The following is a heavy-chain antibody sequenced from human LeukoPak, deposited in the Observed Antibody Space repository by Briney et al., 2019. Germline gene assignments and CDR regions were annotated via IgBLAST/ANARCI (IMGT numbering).Heavy chain of an antibody. Sequence: GGSLRLSCSASGFSFISFAMHWVRQAPGKGLEYVSAISSNGGSTYYADSVRGRFTISRDNSKNTLYLQMSSLRGEDTAVYYCVKGSSYYYDTSGYRLEHWGQGTLVTVSS. V-gene: IGHV3-64D*08. D-gene: IGHD3-22*01. CDR3: VKGSSYYYDTSGYRLEH. CDR2: ISSNGGST. CDR1: GFSFISFA. J-gene: IGHJ4*02.